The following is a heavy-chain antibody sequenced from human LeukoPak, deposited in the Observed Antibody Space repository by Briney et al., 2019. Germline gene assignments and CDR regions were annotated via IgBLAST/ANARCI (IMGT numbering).Heavy chain of an antibody. CDR3: AKDFAGYSSGQTDY. V-gene: IGHV3-7*03. CDR2: IKQDGSEK. Sequence: PGGSPRLSCAASGFTFSSYWMSWVRQAPGKGLEWVANIKQDGSEKYYVDSVKGRFTISRDNSKNTLYLQMNSLRAEDTAIYYCAKDFAGYSSGQTDYWGQGTLVTVSS. CDR1: GFTFSSYW. D-gene: IGHD6-19*01. J-gene: IGHJ4*02.